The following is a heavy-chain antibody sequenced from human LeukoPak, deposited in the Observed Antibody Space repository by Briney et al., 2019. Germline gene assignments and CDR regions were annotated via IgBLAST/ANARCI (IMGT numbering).Heavy chain of an antibody. Sequence: GGSLRLSCAASGFIFSSYNLNWVRQAPGKGLEWVSSISSSSSYIYYADSMKGRFTISRDNAKNSLYLQMNSLRAEDTAMYFCARDSNPYCSGGSRTAFDIWGQGTMVTVSS. V-gene: IGHV3-21*01. CDR1: GFIFSSYN. J-gene: IGHJ3*02. D-gene: IGHD2-15*01. CDR3: ARDSNPYCSGGSRTAFDI. CDR2: ISSSSSYI.